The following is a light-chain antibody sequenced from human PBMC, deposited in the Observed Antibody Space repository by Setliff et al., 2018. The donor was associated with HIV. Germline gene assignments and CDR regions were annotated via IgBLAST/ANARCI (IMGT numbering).Light chain of an antibody. V-gene: IGLV2-14*03. CDR3: SSYTSTSTLCV. Sequence: QSALTQPPSASGSPGQSITMSCTGTRSDVGGYNYVSWYQQHPGKAPKLMIYDVSNRPSGVSNRFSGSKSGDTASLTISGLQAEDEADYYCSSYTSTSTLCVFGTGTKVTVL. CDR2: DVS. J-gene: IGLJ1*01. CDR1: RSDVGGYNY.